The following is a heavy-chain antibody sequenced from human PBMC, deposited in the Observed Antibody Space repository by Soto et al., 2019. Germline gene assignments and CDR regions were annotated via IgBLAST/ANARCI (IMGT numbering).Heavy chain of an antibody. CDR1: GFTFNSYW. CDR2: INNDGSTT. J-gene: IGHJ4*02. V-gene: IGHV3-74*01. D-gene: IGHD2-15*01. CDR3: VRGVIAANCFDY. Sequence: EVQLAESGGGLVQPGGSLRLSCAASGFTFNSYWMHWVRQVPGKGLVWVSRINNDGSTTNYADSVKGRFTISRDNARNTVYLQMNSLRADDTAVYYSVRGVIAANCFDYWGQGTLVTVSS.